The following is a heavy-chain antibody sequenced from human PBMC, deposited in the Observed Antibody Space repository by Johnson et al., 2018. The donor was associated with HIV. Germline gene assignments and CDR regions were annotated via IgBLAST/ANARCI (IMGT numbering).Heavy chain of an antibody. CDR2: ISSSGNTI. CDR1: GFTFSDYY. Sequence: VQLVESGGGVVRPGGSLRLSCAASGFTFSDYYMGWIRQAPGKGLEWVSYISSSGNTIYSADSVKGRFPIFRDNAKTSLYLQMNSLRAEDTAVYYCASLAHSSSSLAFDIWGQGTMVTVSS. J-gene: IGHJ3*02. D-gene: IGHD6-6*01. CDR3: ASLAHSSSSLAFDI. V-gene: IGHV3-11*04.